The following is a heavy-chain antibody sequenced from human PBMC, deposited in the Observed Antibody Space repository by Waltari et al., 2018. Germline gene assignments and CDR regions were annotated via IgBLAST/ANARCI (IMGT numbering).Heavy chain of an antibody. D-gene: IGHD4-17*01. CDR2: TIPILGAA. Sequence: QVPLVHSGAEVMKPGSSVKVSCKASGVTFSSYAISWVRQAPGQGLEWMGWTIPILGAAKCAQKFQGRVTMTADKSASTAYMELSSLGSEDTAVYYCAATVTKTKSYWFDPWGQGTLVTVSA. J-gene: IGHJ5*02. CDR3: AATVTKTKSYWFDP. V-gene: IGHV1-69*14. CDR1: GVTFSSYA.